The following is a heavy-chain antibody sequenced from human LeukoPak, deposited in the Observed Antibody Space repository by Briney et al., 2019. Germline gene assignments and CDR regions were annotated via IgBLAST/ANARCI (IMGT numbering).Heavy chain of an antibody. Sequence: SAKVSCKASGGTFSSYAISWVRQAPGQGLEWMGGIIPIFGTANYAQKFQGRVTITTDESTSTAYMELSSLRSEDTAVYYCARLVGATLGYFDYWGQGTLVTVSS. V-gene: IGHV1-69*05. D-gene: IGHD1-26*01. CDR3: ARLVGATLGYFDY. CDR2: IIPIFGTA. J-gene: IGHJ4*02. CDR1: GGTFSSYA.